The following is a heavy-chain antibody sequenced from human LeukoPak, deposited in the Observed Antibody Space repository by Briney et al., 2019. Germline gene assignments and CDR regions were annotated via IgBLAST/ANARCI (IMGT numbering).Heavy chain of an antibody. J-gene: IGHJ6*04. D-gene: IGHD2-2*01. Sequence: KPSETLSLTCAVYGGSFSGYYWSWIRQPPGKGLEWIGEINHSGSTNYNPSLKSRVTISVDTSKNQFSLKLSSVTAADTAVYYCARGNCSSTSCYALVGYYYGMDVWGKGTTVTVSS. CDR2: INHSGST. V-gene: IGHV4-34*01. CDR1: GGSFSGYY. CDR3: ARGNCSSTSCYALVGYYYGMDV.